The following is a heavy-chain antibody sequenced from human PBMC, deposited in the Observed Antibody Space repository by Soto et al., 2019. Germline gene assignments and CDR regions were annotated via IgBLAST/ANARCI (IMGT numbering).Heavy chain of an antibody. CDR1: GFSISSYW. CDR2: INSDGRTA. D-gene: IGHD5-18*01. V-gene: IGHV3-74*03. CDR3: ARVTAMATFLFYGLDV. Sequence: EQLVESGGGLVQPGGSLRLSCAASGFSISSYWMNWVRQVPGKGLVWVARINSDGRTATYADSVKGRFTISRDIAKNTLFLQMNSLRAEDTALYYCARVTAMATFLFYGLDVWGQGTTVTVSS. J-gene: IGHJ6*02.